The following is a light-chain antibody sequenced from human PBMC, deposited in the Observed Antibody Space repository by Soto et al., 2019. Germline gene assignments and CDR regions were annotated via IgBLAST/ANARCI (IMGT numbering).Light chain of an antibody. CDR2: GAS. CDR3: QQYGSSPGT. Sequence: EIVLTQSPGTLSLSPGERATLSCRASQSVSSSYLAWYRQKPGQSPRLLIYGASSRATGIPDRFSGSGSGTDFTLTISRLESEDFAVYYCQQYGSSPGTFGQGTKVESK. CDR1: QSVSSSY. V-gene: IGKV3-20*01. J-gene: IGKJ1*01.